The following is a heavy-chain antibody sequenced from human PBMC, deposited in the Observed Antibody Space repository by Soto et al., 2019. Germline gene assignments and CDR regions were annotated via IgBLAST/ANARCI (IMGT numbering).Heavy chain of an antibody. CDR1: GFTFSSYA. CDR3: ERDLTQVIVVVVAAEWGEIDY. CDR2: ISYDGSNK. V-gene: IGHV3-30-3*01. J-gene: IGHJ4*02. Sequence: QVQLVDAGGGGVQPGRSLRLSCAASGFTFSSYAMHWVRQAPGKGLEWVAVISYDGSNKYYADSVKGRFTISRDNSKNTLDLHMNSLGAEDTAVYYCERDLTQVIVVVVAAEWGEIDYWGQGTLVTVSS. D-gene: IGHD2-15*01.